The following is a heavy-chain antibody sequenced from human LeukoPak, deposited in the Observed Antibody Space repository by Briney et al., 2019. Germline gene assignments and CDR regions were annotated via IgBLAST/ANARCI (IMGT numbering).Heavy chain of an antibody. J-gene: IGHJ4*02. CDR2: ISYDGSNK. V-gene: IGHV3-30*04. CDR3: ARDHGGGSYFDY. Sequence: GGSLRLSCAASGFTFSSYAMHWVRQAPGKGPEWVAVISYDGSNKYYADSVKGRFTISRDNSKNTLYLQMNSLRAEDTAVYYCARDHGGGSYFDYWGQGTLVTVSS. D-gene: IGHD2-15*01. CDR1: GFTFSSYA.